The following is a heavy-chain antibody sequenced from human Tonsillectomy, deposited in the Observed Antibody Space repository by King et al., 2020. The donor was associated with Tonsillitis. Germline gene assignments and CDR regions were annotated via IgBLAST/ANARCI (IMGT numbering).Heavy chain of an antibody. D-gene: IGHD4-23*01. CDR3: AREPHRFGGNSGTLDY. CDR2: ISYDGSNK. CDR1: GFTFSSYT. Sequence: VQLVESGGGVVQPGRSLRLSCAASGFTFSSYTMHWVRQAPGKGLEWVAVISYDGSNKYYADSVKGRFTISRDNSKNTLYLQMNSLRADDTAVYYCAREPHRFGGNSGTLDYWGQGTLVTVSS. J-gene: IGHJ4*02. V-gene: IGHV3-30*04.